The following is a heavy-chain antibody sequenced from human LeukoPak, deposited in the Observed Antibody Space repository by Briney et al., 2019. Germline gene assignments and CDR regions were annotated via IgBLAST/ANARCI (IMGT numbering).Heavy chain of an antibody. CDR1: GFTFSNYW. Sequence: GGSLRLSCAASGFTFSNYWMGWVRQAPGRGLEWVANISEDGSEKYYVDSVKGRFTISRDNGKNSLYLQINSLRAEDTAVFYCARGGYYSAWAEDYWGQGTLVTVSS. CDR3: ARGGYYSAWAEDY. CDR2: ISEDGSEK. V-gene: IGHV3-7*01. J-gene: IGHJ4*02. D-gene: IGHD3-22*01.